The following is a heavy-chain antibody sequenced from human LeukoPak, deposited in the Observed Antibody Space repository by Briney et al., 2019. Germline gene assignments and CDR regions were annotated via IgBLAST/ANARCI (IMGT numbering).Heavy chain of an antibody. J-gene: IGHJ5*01. V-gene: IGHV3-7*02. CDR1: VFTFRSYW. Sequence: GGSLRLSCAPCVFTFRSYWISWVRQAPGKGLEWVANIKQDGSEKYYVDSVKGRFTISRDNAKNSLYLQMNSLRAEDTAVYYCAKHSGSYDSWGQGTLVTVSS. D-gene: IGHD1-26*01. CDR2: IKQDGSEK. CDR3: AKHSGSYDS.